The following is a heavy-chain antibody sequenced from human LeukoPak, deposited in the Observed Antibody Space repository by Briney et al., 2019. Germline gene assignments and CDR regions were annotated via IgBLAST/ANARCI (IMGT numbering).Heavy chain of an antibody. V-gene: IGHV4-39*01. D-gene: IGHD3-22*01. CDR1: GDSIRSSSYY. Sequence: SETLSLTCTVSGDSIRSSSYYWGWIRQPPGKGLEWIVSVYYNGNIYYNPSFRSRVTMSVDTSKNQFSLSLTSVTAADTAVYYCARLRHDSSGYYWFGPWGRGTLVTVSS. CDR2: VYYNGNI. J-gene: IGHJ5*02. CDR3: ARLRHDSSGYYWFGP.